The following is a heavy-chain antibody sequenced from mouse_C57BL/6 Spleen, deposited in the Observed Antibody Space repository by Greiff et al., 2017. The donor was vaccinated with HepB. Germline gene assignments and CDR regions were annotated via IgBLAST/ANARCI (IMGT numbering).Heavy chain of an antibody. D-gene: IGHD4-1*01. CDR1: GYSITSGYY. CDR3: ARDLGFLDY. CDR2: ISYDGSN. Sequence: EVQLQQSGPGLVKPSQSLSLTCSVTGYSITSGYYWNWIRQFPGNKLEWMGYISYDGSNNYNPSLKNRISITRDTSKNQFFLKLNSVTTEDTATYYCARDLGFLDYWGQGTSVTVSS. V-gene: IGHV3-6*01. J-gene: IGHJ4*01.